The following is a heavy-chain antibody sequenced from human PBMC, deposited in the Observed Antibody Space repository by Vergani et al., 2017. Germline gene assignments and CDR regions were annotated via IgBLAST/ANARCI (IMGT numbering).Heavy chain of an antibody. V-gene: IGHV4-34*01. D-gene: IGHD3-3*01. Sequence: QVQLQQWGAGLLKPSETLSLTCAVYGGSFSGYYWGWIRQPPGKGLEWIGSIYYSGSTYYNPSLKSRVTISVDTSKNQFSLKLSSVTAADTAVYYCARQPYYDFWSGHTPFDYWGQGTLVTVSS. CDR1: GGSFSGYY. J-gene: IGHJ4*02. CDR3: ARQPYYDFWSGHTPFDY. CDR2: IYYSGST.